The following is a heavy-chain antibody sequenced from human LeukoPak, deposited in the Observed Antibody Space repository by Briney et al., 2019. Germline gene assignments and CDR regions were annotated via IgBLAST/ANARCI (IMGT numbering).Heavy chain of an antibody. D-gene: IGHD3-10*01. CDR2: IIPIFGTA. V-gene: IGHV1-69*13. CDR3: ASLGSGSSPIIDFDY. CDR1: GGTFSSYA. Sequence: SVKVSCKASGGTFSSYAISWVRQAPGRGLEWMGGIIPIFGTANYAQKFQGRVTITADESTSTVYMELSSLRSDDTAVYYCASLGSGSSPIIDFDYWGQGTLVTVSS. J-gene: IGHJ4*02.